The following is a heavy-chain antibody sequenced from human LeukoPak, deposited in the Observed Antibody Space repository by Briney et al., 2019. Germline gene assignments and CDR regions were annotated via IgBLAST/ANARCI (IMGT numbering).Heavy chain of an antibody. D-gene: IGHD3-10*01. J-gene: IGHJ6*03. CDR2: ISGSGGNT. CDR3: ARDYYYGNGGYYYYYMDV. CDR1: GFTFTSFA. Sequence: GGSLRLSCAASGFTFTSFAMNWIRQAPGKGLEWVSTISGSGGNTFYSDSVKGRFTISRDNAKNSLYLQMNSLRAEDTAVYYCARDYYYGNGGYYYYYMDVWGKGTTVTISS. V-gene: IGHV3-23*01.